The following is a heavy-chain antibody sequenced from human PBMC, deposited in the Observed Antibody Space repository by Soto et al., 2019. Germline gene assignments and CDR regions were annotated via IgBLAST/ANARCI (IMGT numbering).Heavy chain of an antibody. J-gene: IGHJ5*02. D-gene: IGHD3-22*01. Sequence: SETLSLTCAVYGGSFSGYYWSWIRQPPGKGLEWIGEINHSGSTNYNPSLKSRVTISVDTSKNQFSLKLSSVTAADTAVYYCARGPRHYYDSSGYYYGKWFDPWGQGTLVTASS. CDR1: GGSFSGYY. CDR3: ARGPRHYYDSSGYYYGKWFDP. CDR2: INHSGST. V-gene: IGHV4-34*01.